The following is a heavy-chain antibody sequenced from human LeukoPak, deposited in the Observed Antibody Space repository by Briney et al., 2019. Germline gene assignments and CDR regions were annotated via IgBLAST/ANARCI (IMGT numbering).Heavy chain of an antibody. V-gene: IGHV3-21*04. CDR1: GFTFSSYR. Sequence: PGGSLRLSCAASGFTFSSYRMNWVRQAPGEGLEWVSFISSSSSYIDYADSVKGRFTISRDNSKNTLYLQMNSLRAEDTAVYYCAKDRIAAAFSYYFDYWGQGTLVTVSS. J-gene: IGHJ4*02. CDR3: AKDRIAAAFSYYFDY. CDR2: ISSSSSYI. D-gene: IGHD6-13*01.